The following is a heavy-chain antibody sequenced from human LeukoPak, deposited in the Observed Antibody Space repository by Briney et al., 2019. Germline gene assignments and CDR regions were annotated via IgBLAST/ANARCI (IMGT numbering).Heavy chain of an antibody. CDR1: GFAFSSYA. J-gene: IGHJ4*02. CDR2: ISASGGST. Sequence: GGSLRLSCAASGFAFSSYAMSWVRQAPGQGLEWVSSISASGGSTYYADSVKGRFTISRDNSKNTLYLQMNSLRAEDTAVYFCAKDFIGRGYSDVVGLVFDHWGQGTLVPVSS. CDR3: AKDFIGRGYSDVVGLVFDH. V-gene: IGHV3-23*01. D-gene: IGHD5-18*01.